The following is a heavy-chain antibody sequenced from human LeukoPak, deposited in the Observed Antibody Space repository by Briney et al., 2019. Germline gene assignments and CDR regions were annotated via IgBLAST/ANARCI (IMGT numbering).Heavy chain of an antibody. Sequence: GRSLRLSCAASGFTFRSYGMHWVRQAPGKGLEWVAVIWYDGSNKYYADSVKGRFTISRDNSKNTLYLQMNSLRDEDTAVYYCAKGSLYVPQDWGQGTLVTVSS. CDR3: AKGSLYVPQD. V-gene: IGHV3-33*06. CDR2: IWYDGSNK. D-gene: IGHD3-16*01. CDR1: GFTFRSYG. J-gene: IGHJ4*02.